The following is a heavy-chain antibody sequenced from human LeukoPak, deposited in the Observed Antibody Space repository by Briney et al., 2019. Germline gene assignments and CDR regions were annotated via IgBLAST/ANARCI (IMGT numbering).Heavy chain of an antibody. CDR3: ARGRSPHDYGTLFDY. D-gene: IGHD4-17*01. CDR2: LYYSGST. V-gene: IGHV4-59*01. Sequence: NPSETLSLTCTVSGGPITGYYWSWIRQPPGKGLEWIGYLYYSGSTNYNPSLKSRVTMSVDTSKKQFSLKLSSVTAADTAVYYCARGRSPHDYGTLFDYWGQGTLVTVSS. J-gene: IGHJ4*02. CDR1: GGPITGYY.